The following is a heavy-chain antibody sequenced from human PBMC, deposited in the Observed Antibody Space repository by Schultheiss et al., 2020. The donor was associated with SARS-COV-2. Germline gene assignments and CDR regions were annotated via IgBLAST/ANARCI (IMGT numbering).Heavy chain of an antibody. CDR1: GGSFSGYY. J-gene: IGHJ6*02. V-gene: IGHV4-34*01. CDR2: INHSGST. Sequence: SETLSLTCAVYGGSFSGYYGTWIRQPPGKGLEWIGEINHSGSTNYNPSLKSRVTISVDTSKNQFSLKLSSVTAADTAVYYCARGGSYYDFWSGYYPYYYYGMDVWGQGTTVTVSS. D-gene: IGHD3-3*01. CDR3: ARGGSYYDFWSGYYPYYYYGMDV.